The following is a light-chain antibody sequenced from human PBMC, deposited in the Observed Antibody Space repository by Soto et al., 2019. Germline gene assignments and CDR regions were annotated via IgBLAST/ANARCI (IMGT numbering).Light chain of an antibody. CDR3: AAWDDSLSGWV. CDR1: SSNIGSTH. J-gene: IGLJ3*02. Sequence: QSLLTQPPSASGTPGQRVTISCSGSSSNIGSTHVYWFQQLPGTAPKLLVYRSDQRPSGVPDRFSGSKSDTSASLAISGLRSEDEANYYCAAWDDSLSGWVFGGGTKVTVL. CDR2: RSD. V-gene: IGLV1-47*01.